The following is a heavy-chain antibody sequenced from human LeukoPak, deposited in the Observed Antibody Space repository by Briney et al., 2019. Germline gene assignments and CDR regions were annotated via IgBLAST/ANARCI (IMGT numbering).Heavy chain of an antibody. Sequence: PGGSLRLSCAASGFTFSSYSMNWVRQAPGKGLDWVSSISGSGGSTYYADSVKGRLTISRDSSKNTLYLQMNSLRAEDTAVYYCAKGVGTNKGGYYFDYWGQGTPVTVSS. D-gene: IGHD1-26*01. CDR1: GFTFSSYS. V-gene: IGHV3-23*01. CDR3: AKGVGTNKGGYYFDY. CDR2: ISGSGGST. J-gene: IGHJ4*02.